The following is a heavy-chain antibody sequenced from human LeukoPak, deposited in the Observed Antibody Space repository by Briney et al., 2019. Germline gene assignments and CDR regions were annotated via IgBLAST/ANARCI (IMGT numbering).Heavy chain of an antibody. D-gene: IGHD2-15*01. J-gene: IGHJ5*02. CDR1: RVSMSYYF. Sequence: PSETLSLTCTVSRVSMSYYFWTWVRQPAGKGLEWVGRIHPSGRANNNPSLKSRVTMSVDPSNNQYSLSLGSVTAADTAIYYCARYDFYNGGGRNFFDLWGQGALVTVSS. CDR2: IHPSGRA. CDR3: ARYDFYNGGGRNFFDL. V-gene: IGHV4-59*10.